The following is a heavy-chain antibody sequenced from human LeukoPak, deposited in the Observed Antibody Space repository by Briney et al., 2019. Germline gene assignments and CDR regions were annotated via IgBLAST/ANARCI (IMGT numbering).Heavy chain of an antibody. CDR2: IYTSGST. CDR3: ARAPNPRAGPDY. D-gene: IGHD6-19*01. J-gene: IGHJ4*02. CDR1: GGSISSGSYY. Sequence: SETLSLTCTVSGGSISSGSYYWSWIRQPAGKGLEWIGRIYTSGSTNYNPSLKSRVTISVDRSKNQFSLKLSSVTAADTAVYYCARAPNPRAGPDYWGQGTLVTVSS. V-gene: IGHV4-61*02.